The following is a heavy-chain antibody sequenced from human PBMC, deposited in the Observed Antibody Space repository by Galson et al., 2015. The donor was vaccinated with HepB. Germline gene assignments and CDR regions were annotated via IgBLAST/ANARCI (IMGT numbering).Heavy chain of an antibody. CDR3: ARARYSSSPPDY. CDR1: GYTFSSYG. J-gene: IGHJ4*02. V-gene: IGHV1-18*01. CDR2: ISVYNGNT. D-gene: IGHD6-6*01. Sequence: SVKVSCKASGYTFSSYGISWVRQAPGQGLEWMGYISVYNGNTNYAQKLQGRVTMTTDTSTSTAYMELRSLRSDDTAVYYCARARYSSSPPDYWGQGTLVTVSS.